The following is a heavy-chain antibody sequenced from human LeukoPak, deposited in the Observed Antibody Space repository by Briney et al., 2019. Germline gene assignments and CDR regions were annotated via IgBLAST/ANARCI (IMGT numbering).Heavy chain of an antibody. J-gene: IGHJ4*02. CDR2: IWYDGSNK. D-gene: IGHD3-22*01. CDR1: GFTFSSYG. CDR3: ARDQLAYYYDSSGYPFDY. Sequence: PGGSLRLSCAASGFTFSSYGMHWVRQAPGKGLEWVAVIWYDGSNKYYADPVKGRFTISRDNSKNTLYLQMNSLRAEDTAVYYCARDQLAYYYDSSGYPFDYWGQGTLVTVSS. V-gene: IGHV3-33*01.